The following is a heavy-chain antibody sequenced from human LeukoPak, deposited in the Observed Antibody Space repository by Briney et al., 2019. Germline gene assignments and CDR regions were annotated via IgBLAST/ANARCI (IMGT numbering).Heavy chain of an antibody. CDR2: ISAYNGNT. J-gene: IGHJ6*03. V-gene: IGHV1-18*01. D-gene: IGHD3-9*01. CDR3: ARLDQTYYDILTGYYYYHYYMDV. CDR1: GYTFTSYG. Sequence: ASVKVSCKASGYTFTSYGISWVRQAPGQGLEWMGWISAYNGNTNYAQKLQGRVTMTTDTSTSTAYMELRSLRSDDTAVYYCARLDQTYYDILTGYYYYHYYMDVWGKGTTVTVSS.